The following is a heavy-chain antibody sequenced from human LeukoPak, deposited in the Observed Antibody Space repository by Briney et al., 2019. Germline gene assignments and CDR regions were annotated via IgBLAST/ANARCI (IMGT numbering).Heavy chain of an antibody. J-gene: IGHJ6*03. D-gene: IGHD5-24*01. CDR1: GFTFSSYS. CDR2: ISSSSSYI. V-gene: IGHV3-21*01. CDR3: AREEMATMWRRYYYYYMDV. Sequence: GGSLRLSCAASGFTFSSYSMNWVRQAPGKGLEWVSSISSSSSYIYYADPVKGRFTISRDNAKNSLYLQMNSLRAEDTAVYYCAREEMATMWRRYYYYYMDVWGKGTTVTVSS.